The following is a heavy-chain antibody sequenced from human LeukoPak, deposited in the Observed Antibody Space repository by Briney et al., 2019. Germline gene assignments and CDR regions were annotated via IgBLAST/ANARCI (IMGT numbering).Heavy chain of an antibody. D-gene: IGHD6-19*01. V-gene: IGHV4-34*01. CDR3: VRGIAVAGQGFDY. CDR1: GGSFSGYY. Sequence: PSETLSLTCAVYGGSFSGYYWSWIRQPPGKGLEWIGEINHSGSTNYNPSLKSRVIISVDTSKNQFSLKLSSVTAADTAVYYCVRGIAVAGQGFDYWGQGTLVTVSS. CDR2: INHSGST. J-gene: IGHJ4*02.